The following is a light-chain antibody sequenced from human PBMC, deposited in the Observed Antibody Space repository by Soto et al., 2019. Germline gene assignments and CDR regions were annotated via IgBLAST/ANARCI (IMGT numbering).Light chain of an antibody. V-gene: IGKV1-6*01. J-gene: IGKJ4*01. CDR2: SAS. CDR1: QGVRDD. Sequence: IQMTQSPSSLSASVGDRVTITCRASQGVRDDVGWYQQKPGKAPKLLIYSASTLHSGVPSRFSGSGSGKDFTRTISGLQPEDFATYYCLQESNYPLTVGGVNKVEIK. CDR3: LQESNYPLT.